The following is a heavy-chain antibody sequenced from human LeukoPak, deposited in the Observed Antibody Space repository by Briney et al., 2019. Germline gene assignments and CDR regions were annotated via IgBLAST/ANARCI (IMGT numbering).Heavy chain of an antibody. V-gene: IGHV1-18*01. Sequence: ASVKVFFKASGYTFTSYGISWVRQAPGQGLEWMGWISAYNGNTNYAQKLQGRVTMTTDTSTSTAYMELRSLRSDDTAVYYCARYCSSTSCYRAIDYWGQGTLVTVSS. J-gene: IGHJ4*02. D-gene: IGHD2-2*02. CDR1: GYTFTSYG. CDR2: ISAYNGNT. CDR3: ARYCSSTSCYRAIDY.